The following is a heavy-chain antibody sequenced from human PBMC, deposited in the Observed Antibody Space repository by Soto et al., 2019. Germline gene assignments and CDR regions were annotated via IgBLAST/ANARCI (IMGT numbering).Heavy chain of an antibody. J-gene: IGHJ6*02. CDR3: ARDASLYSSGWYFYYYYYGMDV. Sequence: GGSLRLSCAASGFTFSSYSMNWVRQAPGKGLEWVSYISSSSSTIYYADSVKGRFTISRDNAKNSLYLQMNSLRDEDTAVYYCARDASLYSSGWYFYYYYYGMDVWGQGATVTVSS. D-gene: IGHD6-19*01. V-gene: IGHV3-48*02. CDR1: GFTFSSYS. CDR2: ISSSSSTI.